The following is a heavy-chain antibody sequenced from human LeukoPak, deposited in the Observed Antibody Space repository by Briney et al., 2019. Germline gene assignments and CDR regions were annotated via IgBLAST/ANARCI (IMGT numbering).Heavy chain of an antibody. CDR2: ITPNSGGT. CDR1: GYSFTGYH. V-gene: IGHV1-2*02. CDR3: ARRVAKYFSTLYHYYMDV. D-gene: IGHD3-9*01. Sequence: GASVKVSCQASGYSFTGYHIHWVRQAPGQGLEWMGWITPNSGGTAYAQKFQDRVTMTRDTSISTVYMDLSSLRSDDTAVYFCARRVAKYFSTLYHYYMDVWGNGTTVTVSS. J-gene: IGHJ6*03.